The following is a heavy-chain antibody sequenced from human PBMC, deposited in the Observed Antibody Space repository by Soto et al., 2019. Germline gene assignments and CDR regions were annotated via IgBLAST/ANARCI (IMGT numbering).Heavy chain of an antibody. CDR1: GGSFSGYA. CDR3: ATQLVSATRTLDN. D-gene: IGHD2-15*01. Sequence: SVKVSCKASGGSFSGYALSWVRQAPGQGPEWMGGIIPAFGTANYAQKFLGRVTITADKSTGTAYMEVSSLRSEDTATYYCATQLVSATRTLDNWGQGTLVTVSS. J-gene: IGHJ4*02. V-gene: IGHV1-69*06. CDR2: IIPAFGTA.